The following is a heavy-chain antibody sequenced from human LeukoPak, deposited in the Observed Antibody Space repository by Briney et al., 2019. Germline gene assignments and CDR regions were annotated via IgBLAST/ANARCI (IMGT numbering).Heavy chain of an antibody. CDR2: INI. Sequence: GGSLRLSCAASGFTFSSYSMNWVRQAPGKGLEWVSSINIYYADSVKGRFTISRDNAKNSLYLQMNSLRAEDTAVYYCARGLGSGRHAFDIWGQGTMVTVSS. CDR1: GFTFSSYS. V-gene: IGHV3-21*01. J-gene: IGHJ3*02. CDR3: ARGLGSGRHAFDI. D-gene: IGHD3-10*01.